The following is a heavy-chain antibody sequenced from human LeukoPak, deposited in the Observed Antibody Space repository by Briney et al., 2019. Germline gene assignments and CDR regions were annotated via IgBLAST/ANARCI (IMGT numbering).Heavy chain of an antibody. V-gene: IGHV3-74*01. Sequence: GGSLRLSCAASGFTFSSYWMHWVRQAPGKGLVWVSRINSDGGTTSYADSVKGRFTISRDNAKNTLYLQMNSLRAEDTAVYYCARDGSYGSYNWFDPWGQGTLVTVSS. CDR1: GFTFSSYW. CDR2: INSDGGTT. CDR3: ARDGSYGSYNWFDP. J-gene: IGHJ5*02. D-gene: IGHD1-26*01.